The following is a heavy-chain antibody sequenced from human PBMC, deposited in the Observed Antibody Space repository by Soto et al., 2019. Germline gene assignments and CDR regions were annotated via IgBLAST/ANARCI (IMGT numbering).Heavy chain of an antibody. Sequence: SETLSLTCTVSGGSISSYYWSWIRQPPGKGLEWFGYIYYSGSTNYNPSLKSRVTISVDTSKNQFSLKLSSVTAADTAVYYCARRRFGAMDVWGKGTTVTVSS. V-gene: IGHV4-59*08. D-gene: IGHD3-10*01. J-gene: IGHJ6*03. CDR2: IYYSGST. CDR3: ARRRFGAMDV. CDR1: GGSISSYY.